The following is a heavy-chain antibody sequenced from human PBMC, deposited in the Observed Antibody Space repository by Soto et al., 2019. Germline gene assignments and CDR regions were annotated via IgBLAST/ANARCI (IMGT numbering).Heavy chain of an antibody. J-gene: IGHJ1*01. V-gene: IGHV3-74*01. CDR1: GFTFSSYW. CDR3: ARVAPDGGLTY. CDR2: ISSDGGYT. Sequence: GGSLRLSCAASGFTFSSYWMHWVRQAPGKGLVWVSRISSDGGYTTNADSVKGRFTISRDNAKNTLYLQMNSLRAEDAAVYYCARVAPDGGLTYWARGPLDPVSA. D-gene: IGHD3-10*01.